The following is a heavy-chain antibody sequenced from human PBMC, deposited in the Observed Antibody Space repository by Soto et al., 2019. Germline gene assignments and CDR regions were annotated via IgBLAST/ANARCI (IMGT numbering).Heavy chain of an antibody. V-gene: IGHV1-2*04. CDR2: INPNSGGT. J-gene: IGHJ6*03. Sequence: ASVKVSCKASGYTFTGYYMHWVRQAPGQGLEWMGWINPNSGGTNYAQKFQGWVTMTRDTSISTAYMELGRLRSDDTAVYYCARGGVLTGYHLPSYYMDVWGKGTTVTVSS. CDR3: ARGGVLTGYHLPSYYMDV. D-gene: IGHD3-9*01. CDR1: GYTFTGYY.